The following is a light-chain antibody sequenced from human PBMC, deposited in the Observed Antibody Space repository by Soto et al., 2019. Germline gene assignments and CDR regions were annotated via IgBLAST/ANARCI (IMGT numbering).Light chain of an antibody. V-gene: IGLV2-11*01. Sequence: QSVLTQPRSVSGSPGQSVTISCTGTSSDVGGYNYVSWYQQHPGKAPKLMXXXVXXRXXXVXXXFXGSKSGNTASLTISGLQAXXEADYYCCSYAGSYVFGTGTKVTVL. CDR1: SSDVGGYNY. J-gene: IGLJ1*01. CDR3: CSYAGSYV. CDR2: XVX.